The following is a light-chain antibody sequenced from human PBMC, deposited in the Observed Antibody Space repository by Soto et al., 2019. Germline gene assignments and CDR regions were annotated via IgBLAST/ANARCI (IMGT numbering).Light chain of an antibody. Sequence: PGERATISCRASQSIGNNYSAWYQQKLGQAPRLLIYDASSRATGIPDRFTGSGSGADFALTISRLEPEDFAVYYCQQCAYSPRTFGQGTKVEVK. CDR3: QQCAYSPRT. CDR2: DAS. J-gene: IGKJ1*01. V-gene: IGKV3-20*01. CDR1: QSIGNNY.